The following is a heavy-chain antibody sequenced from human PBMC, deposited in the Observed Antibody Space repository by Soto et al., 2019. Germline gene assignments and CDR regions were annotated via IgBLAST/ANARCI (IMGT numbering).Heavy chain of an antibody. CDR1: NGSRRGYY. D-gene: IGHD1-26*01. CDR2: IYYSGST. CDR3: ARAVGGYALSTS. J-gene: IGHJ5*02. V-gene: IGHV4-59*01. Sequence: SETLSDNCRVWNGSRRGYYRNRIRQPPGKGLEWIGYIYYSGSTKYNPSLKSRATIPVDTSKNQFSLKLSSVTAADTAVYYCARAVGGYALSTSWGQGTRVTVSS.